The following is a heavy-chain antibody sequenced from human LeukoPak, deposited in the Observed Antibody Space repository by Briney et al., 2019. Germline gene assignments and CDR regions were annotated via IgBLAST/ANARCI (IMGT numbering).Heavy chain of an antibody. V-gene: IGHV4-59*01. CDR1: DGSIRSYH. D-gene: IGHD2-8*01. Sequence: SETLSLTCSVFDGSIRSYHWSWIRQPPGKGLEWIGYIYYSGSTNYNPSLKSRVTISVDTSKNQFSLRLTSVTAADTAVYYCASSWGTNWGQGTLVTVSS. J-gene: IGHJ4*02. CDR2: IYYSGST. CDR3: ASSWGTN.